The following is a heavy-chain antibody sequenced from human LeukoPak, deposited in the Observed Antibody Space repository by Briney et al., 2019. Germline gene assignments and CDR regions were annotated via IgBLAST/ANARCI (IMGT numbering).Heavy chain of an antibody. V-gene: IGHV4-34*01. CDR1: GGSFSGYY. CDR3: ARAIKWGKYYFDY. CDR2: INHSGST. D-gene: IGHD5-12*01. Sequence: SETLSLTCAVYGGSFSGYYWSWIRQPPGKGLEWIGEINHSGSTNYNPSLKSRVTISVDTSKNQFSLKLSSATAADTAVYYCARAIKWGKYYFDYWGQGTLVTVSS. J-gene: IGHJ4*02.